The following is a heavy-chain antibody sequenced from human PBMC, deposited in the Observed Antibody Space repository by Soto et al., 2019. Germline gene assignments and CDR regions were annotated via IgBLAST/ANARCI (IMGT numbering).Heavy chain of an antibody. D-gene: IGHD1-1*01. CDR3: ARAPRSRVPLTFDY. Sequence: GASVKVSCKASGYTFTSYGISWVRQAPGQGLEWMGWISAYNGNTNYAQKLQGRVTMTTDTSTSTAYMELRSLRSDDTAVYYCARAPRSRVPLTFDYWGQGTLVTVSS. CDR2: ISAYNGNT. J-gene: IGHJ4*02. V-gene: IGHV1-18*01. CDR1: GYTFTSYG.